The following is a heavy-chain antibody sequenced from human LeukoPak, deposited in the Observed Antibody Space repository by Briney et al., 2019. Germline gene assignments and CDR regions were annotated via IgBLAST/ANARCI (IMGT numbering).Heavy chain of an antibody. CDR2: ISTDGYTT. CDR1: GLAFSAYK. J-gene: IGHJ4*02. D-gene: IGHD2-15*01. CDR3: VVGGSPGY. Sequence: GGSLRLSCAASGLAFSAYKMHWVRQAPRRGLVWVSRISTDGYTTDYADFVQGRFTASRDNTKNTWSLEMNSLRAEDTAVYYCVVGGSPGYWGQGTLVTVSS. V-gene: IGHV3-74*01.